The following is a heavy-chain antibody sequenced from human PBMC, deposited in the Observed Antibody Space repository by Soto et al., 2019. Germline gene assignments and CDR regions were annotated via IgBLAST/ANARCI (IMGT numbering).Heavy chain of an antibody. CDR3: ARVHSRGWFEILDY. J-gene: IGHJ4*02. CDR1: GFTVSSNY. Sequence: GGSLRLSCAASGFTVSSNYMSWVRQAPGKGLEWVANIKYDGRDSYYVDSVKGRFSISRDNAKTVLYLQLDSLRAEDTAVYYCARVHSRGWFEILDYWGQGTLVTVSS. D-gene: IGHD6-19*01. CDR2: IKYDGRDS. V-gene: IGHV3-7*01.